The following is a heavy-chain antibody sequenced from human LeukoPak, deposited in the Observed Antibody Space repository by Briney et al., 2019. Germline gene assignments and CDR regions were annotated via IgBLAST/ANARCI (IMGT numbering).Heavy chain of an antibody. CDR2: VGHSGSA. J-gene: IGHJ4*02. Sequence: SETLSLTCAVSGGSFSAYFWRWIRQPPGKGLEWIGDVGHSGSADYNPSLKSRVTISADPSKSQFSLKLTSVTAADTAVYYCARDPIPFEYDSSGYYGEFDYWGQGTLVTVSS. CDR1: GGSFSAYF. V-gene: IGHV4-34*01. CDR3: ARDPIPFEYDSSGYYGEFDY. D-gene: IGHD3-22*01.